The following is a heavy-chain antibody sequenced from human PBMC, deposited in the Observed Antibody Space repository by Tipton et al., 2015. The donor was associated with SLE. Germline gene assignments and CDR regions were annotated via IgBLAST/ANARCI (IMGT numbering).Heavy chain of an antibody. D-gene: IGHD4-17*01. Sequence: TLSLTCTVSGGSIGSFSWTWVRQPPGKGLEWMGYIYDSGSTSYNPSLKSRVTISEDTSKQQFSLKLTSLTAADTAVYYCARHAGDYAYFDSWGQGILVTVSS. V-gene: IGHV4-59*08. CDR2: IYDSGST. CDR1: GGSIGSFS. CDR3: ARHAGDYAYFDS. J-gene: IGHJ4*02.